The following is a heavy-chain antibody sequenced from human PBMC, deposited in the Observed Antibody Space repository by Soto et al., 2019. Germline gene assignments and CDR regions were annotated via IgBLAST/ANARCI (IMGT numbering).Heavy chain of an antibody. D-gene: IGHD5-18*01. CDR1: GGFISSSSYY. J-gene: IGHJ4*02. CDR3: ASLMDTDMEEIEY. V-gene: IGHV4-39*01. Sequence: ETLCLTCTVSGGFISSSSYYWVLIRQPPGKGLEWIGSIYYSGSTYYNPSLKSRATISVDTSKNQFSLKLSSVTAADTAVYYCASLMDTDMEEIEYWGQGTLVTVSS. CDR2: IYYSGST.